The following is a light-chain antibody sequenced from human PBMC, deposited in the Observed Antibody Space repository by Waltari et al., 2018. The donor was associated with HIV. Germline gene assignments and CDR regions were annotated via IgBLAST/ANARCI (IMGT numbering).Light chain of an antibody. CDR3: QQYYGVPLT. J-gene: IGKJ4*01. Sequence: DIQMTQSPSSLSASIGDTVSIPCRASPDISNSVPLFHQPPGKVPKLLVHGAFILPRGVPSRFSSSGSGTHDTLTISGLQAEDFATYFFQQYYGVPLTFGGGTRVDI. CDR1: PDISNS. V-gene: IGKV1-NL1*01. CDR2: GAF.